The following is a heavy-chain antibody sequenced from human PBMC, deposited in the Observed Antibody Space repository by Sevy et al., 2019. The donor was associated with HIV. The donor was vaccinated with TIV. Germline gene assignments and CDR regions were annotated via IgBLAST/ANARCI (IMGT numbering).Heavy chain of an antibody. CDR3: AGENAWGRGYS. J-gene: IGHJ4*02. V-gene: IGHV4-59*08. Sequence: PSETLSLTCTVSGGSITSLYWNWIRQPPGKGLEWIANIYYNGHINYNPSLKSRVTLSLDTSKNQFSLRLSSVTAADTAMYYCAGENAWGRGYSWGQGPLVTVSS. CDR1: GGSITSLY. CDR2: IYYNGHI. D-gene: IGHD1-26*01.